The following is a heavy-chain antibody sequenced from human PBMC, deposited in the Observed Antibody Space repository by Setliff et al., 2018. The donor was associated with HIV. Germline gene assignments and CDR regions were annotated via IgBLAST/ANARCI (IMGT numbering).Heavy chain of an antibody. Sequence: SETLSLTCTVSGGSISSGSYYWTWIRQPAGKGLEWIGHIYTTGSTDYNPSLKTRVTISADGSKNQFSLKLKSVTAADTAVYYCARGYGAAGGGYWGQGTLVTVSS. CDR3: ARGYGAAGGGY. D-gene: IGHD6-25*01. V-gene: IGHV4-61*09. CDR2: IYTTGST. CDR1: GGSISSGSYY. J-gene: IGHJ4*02.